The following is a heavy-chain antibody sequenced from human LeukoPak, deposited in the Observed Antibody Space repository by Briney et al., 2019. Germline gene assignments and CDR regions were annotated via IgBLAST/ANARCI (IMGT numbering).Heavy chain of an antibody. CDR2: INPNSGGT. V-gene: IGHV1-2*02. D-gene: IGHD6-6*01. CDR1: GYTFTGYY. Sequence: ASVKVSCKASGYTFTGYYMHWVRQAPGQGLAWMGWINPNSGGTNYAQKFQGRVTMTRDTSISTAYMELSRLRSDDTAVYYCARAVSSSSQYFDYWGQGTLVTVSS. CDR3: ARAVSSSSQYFDY. J-gene: IGHJ4*02.